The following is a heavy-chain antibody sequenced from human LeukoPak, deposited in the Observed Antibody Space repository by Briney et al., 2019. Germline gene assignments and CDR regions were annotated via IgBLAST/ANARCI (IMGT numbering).Heavy chain of an antibody. V-gene: IGHV4-34*01. J-gene: IGHJ3*02. Sequence: SETLSLTCAVYGGSFSGYYWSWIRQPPGKGLERIGEINHSGSTNYNPSLKSRVTISVDTSKNQFSLKLSSVTAADTAVYYCARGGIVATPHAFDIWGQGTMVTVSS. CDR2: INHSGST. CDR1: GGSFSGYY. D-gene: IGHD5-12*01. CDR3: ARGGIVATPHAFDI.